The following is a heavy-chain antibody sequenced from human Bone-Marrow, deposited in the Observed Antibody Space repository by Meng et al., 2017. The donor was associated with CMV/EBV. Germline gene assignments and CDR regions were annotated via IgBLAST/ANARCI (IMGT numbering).Heavy chain of an antibody. CDR2: INPNSGGT. D-gene: IGHD5-24*01. V-gene: IGHV1-2*02. CDR3: ASIGISEMTTIKDY. CDR1: GYTFASYY. Sequence: ASVKVSCKASGYTFASYYIHWVRQAPGQGLEWMGWINPNSGGTNYAQKFQGRVTVTRDTSISTAYMELSRLGSDDTAMYYCASIGISEMTTIKDYWGTGKRVTGAS. J-gene: IGHJ4*02.